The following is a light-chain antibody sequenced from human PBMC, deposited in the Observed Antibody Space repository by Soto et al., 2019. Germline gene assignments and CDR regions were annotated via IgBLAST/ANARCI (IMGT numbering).Light chain of an antibody. J-gene: IGKJ2*01. CDR3: QQSYITPYT. V-gene: IGKV1-39*01. CDR1: QSISVH. Sequence: DIQMTQSPSSLSASVGDTVTITCRASQSISVHLNWYQQKPGKVPKLLIYAASNLQSGVPVRFSGSGSETDFAPTISSLQPEDFATYYCQQSYITPYTFGQGTKLEIK. CDR2: AAS.